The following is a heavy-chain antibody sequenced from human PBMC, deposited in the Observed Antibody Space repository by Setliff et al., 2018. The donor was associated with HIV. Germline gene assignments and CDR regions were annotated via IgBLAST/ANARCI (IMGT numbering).Heavy chain of an antibody. Sequence: SETLSLTCTVSGASSIYYWGWIRQPPGKGLEWIGSVYHRGNTYYNPSLKSRATISVDTSKTQFSLNLTSVTAADTAIYYCARVIQSSSFPFECWGQGALVTVSS. CDR3: ARVIQSSSFPFEC. CDR1: GASSIYY. D-gene: IGHD3-22*01. V-gene: IGHV4-39*07. CDR2: VYHRGNT. J-gene: IGHJ4*02.